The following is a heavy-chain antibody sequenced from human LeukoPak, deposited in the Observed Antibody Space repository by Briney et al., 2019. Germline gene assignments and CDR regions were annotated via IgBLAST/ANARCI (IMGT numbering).Heavy chain of an antibody. D-gene: IGHD3-9*01. J-gene: IGHJ4*02. V-gene: IGHV3-48*03. Sequence: PGGSLRLSCAASGFTFSSYEMNWVRQAPGKGLEWVSYISSSGSTIYYADSVKGRFTIPRDNAKNSLYLQMNSLRAEDTAVYYCAREDILTGYFIDYWGQGTLVTVSS. CDR2: ISSSGSTI. CDR3: AREDILTGYFIDY. CDR1: GFTFSSYE.